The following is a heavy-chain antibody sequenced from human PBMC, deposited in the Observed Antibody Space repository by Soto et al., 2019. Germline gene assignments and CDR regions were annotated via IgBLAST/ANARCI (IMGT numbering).Heavy chain of an antibody. D-gene: IGHD3-3*01. J-gene: IGHJ3*02. CDR1: GYPVTAYY. V-gene: IGHV1-2*02. Sequence: QLHLVQSGAVVKKPGASVTVSCSASGYPVTAYYMHWVRQAPGRGLEWMGGINPATGAAKYTQTFQGRVTMPRDTSTNTVFKELSGLTSEDPAVFYCARGGGVGVAGSAAFDMWGQGTVVTVSS. CDR3: ARGGGVGVAGSAAFDM. CDR2: INPATGAA.